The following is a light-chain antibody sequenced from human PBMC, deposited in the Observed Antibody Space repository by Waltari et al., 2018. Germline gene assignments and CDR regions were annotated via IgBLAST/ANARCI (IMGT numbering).Light chain of an antibody. V-gene: IGKV3-20*01. CDR1: QSVSRY. CDR3: QNHERLPAM. Sequence: IVFTQSPGTLSLSPGERAPLPCRASQSVSRYLAWYQQKPGQAHRLLIYGASSRATGIPDRFSGSGSGTDFSLTISRLEPEDFAVYYCQNHERLPAMFGQGTKVEIK. CDR2: GAS. J-gene: IGKJ1*01.